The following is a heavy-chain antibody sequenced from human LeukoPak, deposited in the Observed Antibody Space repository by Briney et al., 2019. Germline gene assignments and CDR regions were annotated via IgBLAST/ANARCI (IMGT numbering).Heavy chain of an antibody. V-gene: IGHV1-2*02. CDR2: INPNSGGT. J-gene: IGHJ5*02. CDR3: ARMVATDGGYSYGYEDWFDP. CDR1: GYTFTGYY. D-gene: IGHD5-18*01. Sequence: GASVKVSCKASGYTFTGYYMHWVRQAPGQGLEWMGWINPNSGGTNYAQKFQGRVTMTRDTSISTAYMELSRLRSDDTAVYYCARMVATDGGYSYGYEDWFDPWGQGTLVTVSS.